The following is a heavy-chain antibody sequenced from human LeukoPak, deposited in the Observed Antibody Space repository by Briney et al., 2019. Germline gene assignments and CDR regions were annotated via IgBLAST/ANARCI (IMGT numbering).Heavy chain of an antibody. J-gene: IGHJ5*02. D-gene: IGHD2-15*01. CDR2: IYPGDSDI. V-gene: IGHV5-51*01. CDR1: GYRFTNYW. Sequence: GESLKISCKGSGYRFTNYWIAWVRHMPGKGLEWMGIIYPGDSDIRYNPSFQGLVTISADKSISTAYLQWSSLKASDTAMYYCARQEYCSGGSCYTWFDPWGQGTLVTVSS. CDR3: ARQEYCSGGSCYTWFDP.